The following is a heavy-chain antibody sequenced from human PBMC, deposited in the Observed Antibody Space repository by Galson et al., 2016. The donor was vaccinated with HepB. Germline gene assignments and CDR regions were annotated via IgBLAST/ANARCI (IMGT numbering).Heavy chain of an antibody. V-gene: IGHV4-4*07. CDR2: ISPTSST. CDR1: GGAISRSS. J-gene: IGHJ6*03. CDR3: ARDRGSYPDFGDDYYMDV. D-gene: IGHD3/OR15-3a*01. Sequence: SETLSLTCTVSGGAISRSSWAWIRQPAGKGLEWIGRISPTSSTNYNPSLQSRITMSIDTSKDPFTLNLRSVTAADTAVYYCARDRGSYPDFGDDYYMDVWGKGTTVTVSS.